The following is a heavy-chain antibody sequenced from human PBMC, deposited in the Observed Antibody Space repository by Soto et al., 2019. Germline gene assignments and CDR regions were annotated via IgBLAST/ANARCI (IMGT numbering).Heavy chain of an antibody. D-gene: IGHD2-8*02. V-gene: IGHV4-59*01. J-gene: IGHJ4*02. CDR1: GGSIDYYY. CDR3: ARDRGPYTGFFHY. CDR2: VYSSGAT. Sequence: QVQLQESGPGLVKPSETLSLTCSVSGGSIDYYYWSWIRQPPGKGLEWIAYVYSSGATNYNPSLKSRATISVDTSKDQFSLKLSSVTAADTAVYYCARDRGPYTGFFHYWGQGTLVTVSS.